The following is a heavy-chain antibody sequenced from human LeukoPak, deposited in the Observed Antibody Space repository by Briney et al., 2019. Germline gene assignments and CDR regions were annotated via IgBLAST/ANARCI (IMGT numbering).Heavy chain of an antibody. D-gene: IGHD6-6*01. CDR1: GGTFSSYA. V-gene: IGHV1-69*04. CDR2: IIPILGIA. J-gene: IGHJ6*03. Sequence: ASVKVSCKASGGTFSSYAISWVRQAPGQGLEWMGRIIPILGIANYAQKFQGRVTITADKSTSTAYMELSSLRSEDTAVYYCARGRRGIAARHLYYMDVWGKGTTVTVSS. CDR3: ARGRRGIAARHLYYMDV.